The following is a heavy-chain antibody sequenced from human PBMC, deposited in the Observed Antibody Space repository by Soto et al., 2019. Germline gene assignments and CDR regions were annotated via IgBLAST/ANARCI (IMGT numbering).Heavy chain of an antibody. CDR3: ARGWGRIFDY. CDR1: GRSFSGYY. Sequence: SETLSLTCAVYGRSFSGYYSSWIRQPPGKGLEWIGEINHSGSTNYNPSLKSRVTISIDTSKNQFSLKLSSVTAADTAVYYCARGWGRIFDYWGQGTLVTVSS. CDR2: INHSGST. J-gene: IGHJ4*02. D-gene: IGHD7-27*01. V-gene: IGHV4-34*01.